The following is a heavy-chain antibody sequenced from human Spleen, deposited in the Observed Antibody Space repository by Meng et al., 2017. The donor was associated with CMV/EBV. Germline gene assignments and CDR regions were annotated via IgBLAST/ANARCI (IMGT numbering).Heavy chain of an antibody. CDR3: ARDGVATTDYYDSSGLYYYCGMDV. D-gene: IGHD3-22*01. Sequence: SETLSLTCTVSGGSISSYYWSWIRQPPGKGLEWIGYIYYSGSTNYNPSLKSRVTISVDTSKNQFSLKLSSVTAADTAVYYCARDGVATTDYYDSSGLYYYCGMDVWGQGTTVTVSS. J-gene: IGHJ6*02. CDR1: GGSISSYY. V-gene: IGHV4-59*01. CDR2: IYYSGST.